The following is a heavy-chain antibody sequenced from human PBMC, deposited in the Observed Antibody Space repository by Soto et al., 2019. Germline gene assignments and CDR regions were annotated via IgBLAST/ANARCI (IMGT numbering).Heavy chain of an antibody. D-gene: IGHD6-13*01. Sequence: PSETLSLTCAVSGGSISSSNWWSWVRQPPGKGLEWIGEIYHSGSTNYNPSLKSRVTISVDKSKNQFSLKLSSVTAADTSVYYCARAGHSSSWYYYYGMDVWGQGTTVTVS. CDR3: ARAGHSSSWYYYYGMDV. V-gene: IGHV4-4*02. J-gene: IGHJ6*02. CDR1: GGSISSSNW. CDR2: IYHSGST.